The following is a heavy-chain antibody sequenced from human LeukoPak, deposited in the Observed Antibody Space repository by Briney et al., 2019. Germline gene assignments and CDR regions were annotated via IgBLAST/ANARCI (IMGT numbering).Heavy chain of an antibody. CDR1: GFTFSDYY. Sequence: GGSLRLSCAASGFTFSDYYMSWIRQAPGKGLEWVSYISSSGSTIYYADSVKGRFTISRDNAKNSLYLQMNSLRAEDTAVYYCARHGYSYGYSFYYMDVWGKGTTVTISS. D-gene: IGHD5-18*01. V-gene: IGHV3-11*04. CDR3: ARHGYSYGYSFYYMDV. J-gene: IGHJ6*03. CDR2: ISSSGSTI.